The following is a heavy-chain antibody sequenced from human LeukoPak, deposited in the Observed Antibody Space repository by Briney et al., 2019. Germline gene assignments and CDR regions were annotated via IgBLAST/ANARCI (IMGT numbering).Heavy chain of an antibody. J-gene: IGHJ4*02. Sequence: PSETLSLTCTVSGGSISGYYWSWIRQPPGKGLEWIGEINHSGSTNYNPSLKSRVTISVDTSKNQFSLKLSSVTAADTAVYYCARLQYYYDSSGYYPSDYWGQGTLVAVSS. CDR3: ARLQYYYDSSGYYPSDY. V-gene: IGHV4-34*01. D-gene: IGHD3-22*01. CDR1: GGSISGYY. CDR2: INHSGST.